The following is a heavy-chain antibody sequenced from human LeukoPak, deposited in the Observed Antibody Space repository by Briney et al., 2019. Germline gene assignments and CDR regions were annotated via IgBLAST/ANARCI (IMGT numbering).Heavy chain of an antibody. CDR3: AELGITMIGGV. Sequence: GGSLRLSCAASGFTFRNYWMSWVRQAPGKGLEWVANIKEDGSEKKYVDSVKGRFTVSRDNVKNALYLQMNSLRAEDTAVYYCAELGITMIGGVWGKGTTVTISS. CDR2: IKEDGSEK. CDR1: GFTFRNYW. V-gene: IGHV3-7*01. D-gene: IGHD3-10*02. J-gene: IGHJ6*04.